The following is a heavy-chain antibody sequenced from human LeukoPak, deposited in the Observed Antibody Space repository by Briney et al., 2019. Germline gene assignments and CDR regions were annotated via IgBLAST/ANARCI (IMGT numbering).Heavy chain of an antibody. D-gene: IGHD3-22*01. Sequence: EASVKVSCKTSGYSFIDYYMHWVRQAPGQGLEWMGWIDPHSGGTNYAQKFQGRVTMTRDTSIYTAYMGLSRLRPDDTAVYYCAREYYDTSGRKYGFDIWGQGTMVTVSS. V-gene: IGHV1-2*02. CDR3: AREYYDTSGRKYGFDI. CDR1: GYSFIDYY. J-gene: IGHJ3*02. CDR2: IDPHSGGT.